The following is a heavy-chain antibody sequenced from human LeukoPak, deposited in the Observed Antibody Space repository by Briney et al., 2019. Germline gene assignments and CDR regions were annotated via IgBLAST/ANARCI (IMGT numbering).Heavy chain of an antibody. Sequence: PGGSLRLSCAASGFTFSSYSMNWVRQAPGKGLEWVSYITSSGSVMYHADSVRGRFTISRDNAKNSLYLEMNSLRDEDTAVYYCARDVRWLRFVFANWGQGTLVTVSS. CDR1: GFTFSSYS. CDR3: ARDVRWLRFVFAN. CDR2: ITSSGSVM. J-gene: IGHJ4*02. D-gene: IGHD5-12*01. V-gene: IGHV3-48*02.